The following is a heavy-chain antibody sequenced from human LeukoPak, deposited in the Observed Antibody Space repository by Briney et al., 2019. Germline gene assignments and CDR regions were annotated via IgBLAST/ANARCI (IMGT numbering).Heavy chain of an antibody. Sequence: GASVTVSCKASGGTFSSYAISWVRQAPGQGLEWMGGIIPIFGTANYAQKVQGRVTMTADTSTSTSYMELRSLRSDDTAVYYCAREHSSSWDQFDYWGQGTLVTVSS. CDR3: AREHSSSWDQFDY. V-gene: IGHV1-69*06. D-gene: IGHD6-13*01. J-gene: IGHJ4*02. CDR1: GGTFSSYA. CDR2: IIPIFGTA.